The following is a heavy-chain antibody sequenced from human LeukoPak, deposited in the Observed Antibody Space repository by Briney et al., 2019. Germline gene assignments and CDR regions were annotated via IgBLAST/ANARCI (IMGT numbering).Heavy chain of an antibody. D-gene: IGHD3-22*01. V-gene: IGHV4-39*01. Sequence: SETLSLTCTVSGVSISSSSYYWGWIRQPQGKGLVWLGGINYRGSTYNNPSLKSRGTISVATSKNQFSLKLSSVTAADTAMYYCARIDNYYDSSGPLDYGGQGTLVTVSS. CDR2: INYRGST. J-gene: IGHJ4*02. CDR1: GVSISSSSYY. CDR3: ARIDNYYDSSGPLDY.